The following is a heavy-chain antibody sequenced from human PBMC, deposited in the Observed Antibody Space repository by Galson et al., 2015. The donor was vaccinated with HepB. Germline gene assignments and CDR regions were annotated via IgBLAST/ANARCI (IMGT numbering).Heavy chain of an antibody. CDR3: ARAYYGSGSYYHWFDP. CDR1: GGSLNNYF. D-gene: IGHD3-10*01. J-gene: IGHJ5*02. V-gene: IGHV4-34*01. Sequence: ETLSLTCTVFGGSLNNYFWSWIRQSPGKGLEWIGEINHRGNTNYNPSVKSRVTMSVDTFKNEFSLKVTSLTAADTAVYYCARAYYGSGSYYHWFDPWGQGTLVTVSS. CDR2: INHRGNT.